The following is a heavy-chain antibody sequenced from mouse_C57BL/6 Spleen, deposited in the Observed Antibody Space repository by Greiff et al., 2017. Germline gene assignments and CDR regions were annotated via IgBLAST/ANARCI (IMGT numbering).Heavy chain of an antibody. Sequence: QVHVKQSGAELVRPGTSVKVSCKASGYAFTNYLIEWVKQRPGQGLEWIGVINPGSGGTNYNEKFKGKATLTADKSSSTAYMQLSSLTSEDSAVYVCARFSTVGRSFYAMDYWGQGTSVTVSS. V-gene: IGHV1-54*01. CDR1: GYAFTNYL. CDR3: ARFSTVGRSFYAMDY. D-gene: IGHD1-1*01. J-gene: IGHJ4*01. CDR2: INPGSGGT.